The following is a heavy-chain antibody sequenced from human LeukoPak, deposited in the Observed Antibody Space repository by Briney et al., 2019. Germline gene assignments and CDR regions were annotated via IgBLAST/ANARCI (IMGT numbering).Heavy chain of an antibody. Sequence: GGSLRLSCAASGFTFSSYWMSWVRQAPGKGLEWVANIKQDGSEKYYVDSVKGRFTISRDNAKKSLNLQMNSLRAEDTAVYYCARQGFGYDEPIDYWGQGTLVTVSS. CDR3: ARQGFGYDEPIDY. CDR2: IKQDGSEK. CDR1: GFTFSSYW. D-gene: IGHD5-12*01. J-gene: IGHJ4*02. V-gene: IGHV3-7*01.